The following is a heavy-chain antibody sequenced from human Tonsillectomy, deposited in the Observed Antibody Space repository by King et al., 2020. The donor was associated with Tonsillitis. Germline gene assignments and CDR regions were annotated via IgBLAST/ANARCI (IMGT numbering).Heavy chain of an antibody. J-gene: IGHJ4*02. V-gene: IGHV1-69*09. Sequence: QLVQSGAEVKKPGSSVKVSCKASGGTFSNHFINWVRQAPGQGLEWMGRIIPILGIVNYAQKFQGRVTITADKSTSTAYMDLSSLRSEDTAVYYCARVKDTAMVVDYWVQGTLVTVSS. CDR3: ARVKDTAMVVDY. CDR1: GGTFSNHF. D-gene: IGHD5-18*01. CDR2: IIPILGIV.